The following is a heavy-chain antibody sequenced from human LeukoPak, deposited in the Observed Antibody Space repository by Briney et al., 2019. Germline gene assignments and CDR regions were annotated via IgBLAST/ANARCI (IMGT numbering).Heavy chain of an antibody. CDR3: AKGVDYCSGGSCPADY. D-gene: IGHD2-15*01. V-gene: IGHV3-30*18. Sequence: GGSLRLSCVASGFTLSSHNINWVRQAPGKGLEWVAVISYDGNNKYYADSVKGRFTISRDNSKNTLFLQMNSLRAEDTAVYYCAKGVDYCSGGSCPADYWGPGTLVTVSS. CDR2: ISYDGNNK. J-gene: IGHJ4*02. CDR1: GFTLSSHN.